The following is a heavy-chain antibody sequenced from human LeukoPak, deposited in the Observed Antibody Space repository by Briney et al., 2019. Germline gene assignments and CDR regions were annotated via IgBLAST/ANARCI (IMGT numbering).Heavy chain of an antibody. V-gene: IGHV4-34*01. Sequence: SETLSLTCAVYGGSFSGYYWSWIRQPPGKGLEWIGEINHSGSTNYNPSHKSRVTISVDTSKSQFSLKLSSVTAADTAVYYCASLRPTPVAYWGQGTLVTVSS. CDR3: ASLRPTPVAY. CDR1: GGSFSGYY. J-gene: IGHJ4*02. CDR2: INHSGST. D-gene: IGHD4-23*01.